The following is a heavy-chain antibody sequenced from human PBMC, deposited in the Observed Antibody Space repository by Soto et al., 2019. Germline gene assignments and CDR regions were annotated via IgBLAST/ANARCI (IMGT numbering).Heavy chain of an antibody. J-gene: IGHJ5*01. CDR1: GGSISSYY. CDR3: ASMIGDPVLSFDS. V-gene: IGHV4-59*01. D-gene: IGHD3-10*02. Sequence: QVQLQESGPGLVKPSETLSLTCTVSGGSISSYYWSWIRQPPGKGLEWIGFIFYSGSTSYNPSLKCRVTISIDTSEYPFSLKLNSVTAADTAVYYCASMIGDPVLSFDSWGQGTLVAVSS. CDR2: IFYSGST.